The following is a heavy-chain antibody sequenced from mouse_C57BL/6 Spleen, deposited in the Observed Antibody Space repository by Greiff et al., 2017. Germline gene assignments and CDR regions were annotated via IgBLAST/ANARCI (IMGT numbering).Heavy chain of an antibody. CDR2: IDPSDSYT. V-gene: IGHV1-69*01. J-gene: IGHJ2*01. Sequence: VQLQQPGAELVMPGASVKLSCKASGYTFTSYWMHWVKQRPGQGLEWIGEIDPSDSYTNYNQKFKGKSTLTVDKSSSTAYMQLSSLTSEDSAVYYCARSGSNYGFDYWGQGTTLTVSS. CDR1: GYTFTSYW. CDR3: ARSGSNYGFDY. D-gene: IGHD2-5*01.